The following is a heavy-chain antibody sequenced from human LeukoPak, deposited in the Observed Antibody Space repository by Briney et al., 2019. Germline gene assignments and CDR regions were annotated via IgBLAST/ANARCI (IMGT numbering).Heavy chain of an antibody. Sequence: SETLSLTCTVSGGSISSGGYYWSWIRQHPGTGLEWIGYIYYSGSTYYNPSLKSRVTISVDTSKNQFSLKLSSVTAADTAVYYCARELAGAIDYWGQGTLVTVSS. CDR1: GGSISSGGYY. CDR3: ARELAGAIDY. CDR2: IYYSGST. V-gene: IGHV4-31*03. J-gene: IGHJ4*02. D-gene: IGHD6-13*01.